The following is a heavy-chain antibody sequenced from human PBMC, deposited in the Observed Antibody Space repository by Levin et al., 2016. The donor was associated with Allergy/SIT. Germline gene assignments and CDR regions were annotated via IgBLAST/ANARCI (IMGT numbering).Heavy chain of an antibody. D-gene: IGHD1-1*01. CDR1: GFSLSNYW. V-gene: IGHV3-7*01. J-gene: IGHJ4*02. CDR2: NKDDGSGI. Sequence: GGSLRLSCVASGFSLSNYWIYWVRQTPEKGLEWVANNKDDGSGIYYADSVRGRFAISRDDAANSVYLRMNSLRVEDTAVYYCARRLEPTPNYFDLWGQGTRVTVSS. CDR3: ARRLEPTPNYFDL.